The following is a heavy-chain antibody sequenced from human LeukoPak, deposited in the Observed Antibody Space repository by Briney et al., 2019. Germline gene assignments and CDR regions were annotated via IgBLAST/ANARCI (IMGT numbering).Heavy chain of an antibody. D-gene: IGHD3-22*01. V-gene: IGHV1-46*01. CDR2: INPNSGST. J-gene: IGHJ3*01. CDR3: AADRKPDSSGYYDAFDV. Sequence: EASVKVSCKASGYTFTSYYLHWVRQAPGQGLEWMGIINPNSGSTTYAQKFQGRVTMTRDTSTSTVYMELSSLRSEDTAVYYCAADRKPDSSGYYDAFDVWGQGTMVTVSS. CDR1: GYTFTSYY.